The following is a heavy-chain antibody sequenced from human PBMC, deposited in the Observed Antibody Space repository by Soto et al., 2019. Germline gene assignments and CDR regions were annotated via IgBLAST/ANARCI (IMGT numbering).Heavy chain of an antibody. CDR2: ISGSGGST. CDR1: GFTFSSYA. D-gene: IGHD6-6*01. CDR3: AKDMEEYSSSSATYY. J-gene: IGHJ4*02. V-gene: IGHV3-23*01. Sequence: PGGSLRLSCAASGFTFSSYAMSWVRQAPGKGLEWVSAISGSGGSTYYADSVKGRFTISRDNSKNTLYLQMNSLRAEDTAVYYCAKDMEEYSSSSATYYWGQGTLVTVSS.